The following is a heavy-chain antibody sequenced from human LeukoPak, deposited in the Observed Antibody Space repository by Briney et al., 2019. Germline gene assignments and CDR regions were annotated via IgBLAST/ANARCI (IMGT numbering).Heavy chain of an antibody. CDR2: ISDGGRAT. CDR3: TRENYVPDS. V-gene: IGHV3-7*03. CDR1: GYRFSRYW. D-gene: IGHD3-10*02. Sequence: GGSLRLSCVASGYRFSRYWMSWVRQTPGKGLEWVASISDGGRATYYVDSVRGRFTISRDDARNSLFLQMNGLRADDTAVYYCTRENYVPDSWGQGTLVTVSS. J-gene: IGHJ4*02.